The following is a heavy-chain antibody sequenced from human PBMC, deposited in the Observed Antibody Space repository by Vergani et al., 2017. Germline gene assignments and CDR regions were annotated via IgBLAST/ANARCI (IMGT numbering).Heavy chain of an antibody. J-gene: IGHJ3*02. CDR2: INTGNGNT. D-gene: IGHD3-16*02. CDR1: GYTFTSYA. Sequence: QVQLVQSGAEVKKPGASVKVSCKASGYTFTSYAMHWVRQAPGQRLKWMGWINTGNGNTKYSQKFQGRVTITRDTSASTAYMELSSLRSEDTAVYYCARDQPYYDYVWGSYRSSYAFDIWGQGTMVTVSS. CDR3: ARDQPYYDYVWGSYRSSYAFDI. V-gene: IGHV1-3*04.